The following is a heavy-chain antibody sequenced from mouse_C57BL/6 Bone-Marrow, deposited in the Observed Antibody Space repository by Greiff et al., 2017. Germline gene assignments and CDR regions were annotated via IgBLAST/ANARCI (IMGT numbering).Heavy chain of an antibody. Sequence: VQLQQSGAELVRPGASVKLSCTASGFNIKDDYMHWVKQRPEQGLEWIGWIDPENGDTEYASKFQGKATITSDTSSNTAYLQLSSLTSEDTAVYYCSSFDGNYFDYWGQGTTLTVSS. D-gene: IGHD2-3*01. CDR3: SSFDGNYFDY. CDR1: GFNIKDDY. V-gene: IGHV14-4*01. J-gene: IGHJ2*01. CDR2: IDPENGDT.